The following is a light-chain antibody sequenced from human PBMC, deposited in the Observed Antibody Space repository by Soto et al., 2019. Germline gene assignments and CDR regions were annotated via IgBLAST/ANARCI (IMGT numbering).Light chain of an antibody. J-gene: IGKJ5*01. V-gene: IGKV3-15*01. CDR2: DAS. Sequence: EIVITQSPSTLSVSVGERVTLSCRASQSVSSNLAWYQQKPGQAPRLLIYDASTRASGIPARVSGSGSGTEFTLTISSLQSEDFAVYYCQQYDNWPPITFGQGTRLEIK. CDR3: QQYDNWPPIT. CDR1: QSVSSN.